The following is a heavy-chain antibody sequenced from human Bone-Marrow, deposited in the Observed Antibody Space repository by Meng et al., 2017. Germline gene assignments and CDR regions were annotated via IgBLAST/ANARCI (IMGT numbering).Heavy chain of an antibody. J-gene: IGHJ5*02. V-gene: IGHV4-4*02. CDR3: ARAAYDIWSGHAP. Sequence: QVQLQESGPGLVKPSGTLSLTCAVSGASISSSHWWGWVRQPPGKGLEWIGEIYHDGSTNYTPSLKSRVTISVDKSKNQFSLKLSSVTAADTAVYYCARAAYDIWSGHAPWGQGSLVTVSS. CDR2: IYHDGST. D-gene: IGHD3-3*01. CDR1: GASISSSHW.